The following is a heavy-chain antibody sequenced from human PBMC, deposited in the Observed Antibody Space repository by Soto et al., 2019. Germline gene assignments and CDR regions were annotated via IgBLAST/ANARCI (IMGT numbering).Heavy chain of an antibody. CDR3: ARGCGGGSCYSDWDY. D-gene: IGHD2-15*01. Sequence: GGSLRLSCAASGFSVSSKYMSWVRQAPDKGLEWVSVLYTGGTIFYTDSVRGRFTISRNSSNNTLYLQMNSLRAEDTAVYYCARGCGGGSCYSDWDYWGQGTLVSVSS. V-gene: IGHV3-53*01. J-gene: IGHJ4*02. CDR1: GFSVSSKY. CDR2: LYTGGTI.